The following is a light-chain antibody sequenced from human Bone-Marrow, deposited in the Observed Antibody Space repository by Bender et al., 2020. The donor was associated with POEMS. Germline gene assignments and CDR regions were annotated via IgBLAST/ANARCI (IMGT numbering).Light chain of an antibody. CDR1: SSDVGAYNY. Sequence: QSALTQPRSVSGSPGQSVTFSCTGTSSDVGAYNYVSWYQQHPGKAPKLIIFDVTKRPSGVPDRFSGSKFGNTASLTVSGLQGEDEADYYCSSYTSSSTLGVFGGGTKLTVL. CDR3: SSYTSSSTLGV. CDR2: DVT. V-gene: IGLV2-11*01. J-gene: IGLJ3*02.